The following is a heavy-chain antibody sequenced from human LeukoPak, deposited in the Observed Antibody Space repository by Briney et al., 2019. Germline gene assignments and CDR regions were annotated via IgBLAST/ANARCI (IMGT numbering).Heavy chain of an antibody. J-gene: IGHJ4*02. CDR2: IYHSGST. Sequence: SETLSLTCTVSGYSISSGYYWGWIRPPPGKGLEWIGFIYHSGSTYYNPSLTTRVTISVDTSKNQFTLKLSSVTAADTAVYYCARAAPRWTYYDFWSGLDYWGQGTLVTVSS. CDR1: GYSISSGYY. CDR3: ARAAPRWTYYDFWSGLDY. V-gene: IGHV4-38-2*02. D-gene: IGHD3-3*01.